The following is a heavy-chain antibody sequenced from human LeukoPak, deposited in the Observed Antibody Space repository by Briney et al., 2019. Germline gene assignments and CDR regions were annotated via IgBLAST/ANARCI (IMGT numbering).Heavy chain of an antibody. CDR2: IYTSGGT. Sequence: PSETLSLTCTVSGGSISSYSWSWIRQPAGKGLEWIGRIYTSGGTNYNPSLKSRVTISLDESKNQFSLKLSSVTAADTAVYYCARDGPSDFFDYWGQGTLVTVSS. V-gene: IGHV4-4*07. D-gene: IGHD3-3*01. J-gene: IGHJ4*02. CDR3: ARDGPSDFFDY. CDR1: GGSISSYS.